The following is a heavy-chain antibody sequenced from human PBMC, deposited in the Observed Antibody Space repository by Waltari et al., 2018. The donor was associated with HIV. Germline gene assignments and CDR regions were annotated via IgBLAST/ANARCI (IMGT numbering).Heavy chain of an antibody. D-gene: IGHD5-18*01. J-gene: IGHJ4*02. V-gene: IGHV3-30*18. CDR1: GFSFRYED. CDR2: ISYDGSKT. Sequence: QGQLVESGGGVVQPGKSLRLSCAASGFSFRYEDRNWVRQAPGKGLDWVALISYDGSKTSYADSVKGRFTISRDNSKNTLFLQIHSLTTDDTAVYYCAKDPRGYTYTGDYWGQGTQVTVSS. CDR3: AKDPRGYTYTGDY.